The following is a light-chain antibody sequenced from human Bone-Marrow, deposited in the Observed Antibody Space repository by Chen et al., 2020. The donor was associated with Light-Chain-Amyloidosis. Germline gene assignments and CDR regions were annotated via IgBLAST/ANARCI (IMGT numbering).Light chain of an antibody. J-gene: IGLJ1*01. CDR1: SSDVGGDNQ. V-gene: IGLV2-14*01. CDR2: EVT. Sequence: QSALTQPASVSGSPGQSITIPCTGTSSDVGGDNQVSWYQQHPDKAPKLMIYEVTNRPSWVPDRFSGSKSANTASLTISGLQPEDEADYFCSSYTLPNTLVFGGGTRGTVL. CDR3: SSYTLPNTLV.